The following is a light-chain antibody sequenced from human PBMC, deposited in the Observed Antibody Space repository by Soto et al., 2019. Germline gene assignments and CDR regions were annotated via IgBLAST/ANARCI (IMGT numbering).Light chain of an antibody. CDR2: GAS. Sequence: ESVLTQSPGTLSLSPGERATLSCRASQSVNNNYLAWYQQRPGQAPRLLIYGASSRATGIPDRYRGSGSGTDFTLTIRRLEPEDFAVYYCQQYGNSPRYTFGQGTKLEIK. V-gene: IGKV3-20*01. CDR1: QSVNNNY. J-gene: IGKJ2*01. CDR3: QQYGNSPRYT.